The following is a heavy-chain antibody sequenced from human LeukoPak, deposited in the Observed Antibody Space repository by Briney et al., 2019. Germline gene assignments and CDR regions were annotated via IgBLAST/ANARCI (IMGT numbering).Heavy chain of an antibody. CDR1: GGSVSSSTYY. CDR2: IYNSGST. Sequence: SETLSLTCTVSGGSVSSSTYYWNWIRQPPGKGLEWIGYIYNSGSTNYNPSFKSRLTISVDTSRNQFSLKVNSVTAADTAVYYCARLRAGYNTFRFDYWGQGTLVTVSS. J-gene: IGHJ4*02. CDR3: ARLRAGYNTFRFDY. D-gene: IGHD5-24*01. V-gene: IGHV4-61*01.